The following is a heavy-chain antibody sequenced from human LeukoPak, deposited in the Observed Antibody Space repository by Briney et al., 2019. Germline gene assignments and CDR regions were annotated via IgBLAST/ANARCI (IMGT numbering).Heavy chain of an antibody. CDR2: IRSKAYGGTT. Sequence: GGSLRLSCTASGFTFGDYAMSWVRQAPGKGLEWVGFIRSKAYGGTTEYAASVKGRFTISRDDSKSIAYLQMNSLKTEDTAVYYCTRVWGFSITMVGYYFDYWGQGTLVTVSS. CDR3: TRVWGFSITMVGYYFDY. J-gene: IGHJ4*02. CDR1: GFTFGDYA. D-gene: IGHD3-10*01. V-gene: IGHV3-49*04.